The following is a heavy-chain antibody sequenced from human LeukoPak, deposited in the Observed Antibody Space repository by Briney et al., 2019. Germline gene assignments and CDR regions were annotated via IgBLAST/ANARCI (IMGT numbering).Heavy chain of an antibody. V-gene: IGHV3-23*01. Sequence: GGSLRLSCAASGLSFRTYAMSWIRRAPGRGLEWVSDISGTGDSTFYADSVKGRFTISRDNSKYMVYLQMDSLRVDDTAVYYSAKWGDTNSWFYYGMDVWGQGSTVTVSS. CDR1: GLSFRTYA. J-gene: IGHJ6*02. D-gene: IGHD6-13*01. CDR3: AKWGDTNSWFYYGMDV. CDR2: ISGTGDST.